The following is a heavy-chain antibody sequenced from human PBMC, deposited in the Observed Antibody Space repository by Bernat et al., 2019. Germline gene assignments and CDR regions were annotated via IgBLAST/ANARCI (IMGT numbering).Heavy chain of an antibody. Sequence: QVQLVESGGGVVQPGRSLRLSCAASGFTFSSYAMHWVRQAPGKGLEWVAVISYDGSNKYYADSVKGRFTISRDNSKNTLYLQMNSLRAEDTAVYYYARDCSGGSCFDYWGQGTLVTVSS. CDR1: GFTFSSYA. CDR2: ISYDGSNK. V-gene: IGHV3-30-3*01. J-gene: IGHJ4*02. D-gene: IGHD2-15*01. CDR3: ARDCSGGSCFDY.